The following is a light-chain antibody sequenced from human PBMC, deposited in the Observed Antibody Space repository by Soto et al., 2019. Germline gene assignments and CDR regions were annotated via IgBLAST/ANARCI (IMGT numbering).Light chain of an antibody. J-gene: IGKJ2*02. CDR3: QQYGSSPLCT. CDR2: GAS. CDR1: QSVSSSY. Sequence: IVLTQSPGTLSLSPGERATLSCRASQSVSSSYLAWFQQKPGQAPRLLIYGASSRATGIPDRFSSSGSGTDFTLTISRLEPEDFAVYYCQQYGSSPLCTFGQGTKLEIK. V-gene: IGKV3-20*01.